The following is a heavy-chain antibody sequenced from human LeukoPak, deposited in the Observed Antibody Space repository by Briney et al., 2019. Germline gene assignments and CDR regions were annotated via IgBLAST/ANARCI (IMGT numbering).Heavy chain of an antibody. CDR1: GGSISSYY. Sequence: PSETLSLTCTASGGSISSYYWSWIRQPPGKGLEWIGYIYYSGSTKYNPSLKSRVTISVDTSKNQFSLKLSSVTAADTPVYYCARYRGKTTVSSLDWFDPWGQGTLVTVSS. CDR2: IYYSGST. D-gene: IGHD4-11*01. V-gene: IGHV4-59*01. CDR3: ARYRGKTTVSSLDWFDP. J-gene: IGHJ5*02.